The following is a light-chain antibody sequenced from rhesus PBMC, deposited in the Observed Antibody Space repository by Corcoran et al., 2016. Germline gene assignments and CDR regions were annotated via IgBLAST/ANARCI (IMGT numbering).Light chain of an antibody. CDR2: AVS. J-gene: IGKJ4*01. CDR3: RQYYYYPLA. V-gene: IGKV1S12*01. CDR1: QNIYTN. Sequence: DIQMTQSPSALSASIGDRVTISCRASQNIYTNVAWYQQKPGKAPEFLIYAVSTLQTGIPSRFSGVGSGTDFTLTISSLQPEDSATYFCRQYYYYPLAFGGGTKVEIK.